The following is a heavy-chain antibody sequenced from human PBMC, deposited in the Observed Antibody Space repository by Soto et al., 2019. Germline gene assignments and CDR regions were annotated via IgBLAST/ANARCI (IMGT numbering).Heavy chain of an antibody. V-gene: IGHV3-7*03. CDR1: GFSFGSSW. J-gene: IGHJ3*02. D-gene: IGHD6-13*01. CDR2: IKKDGSQI. CDR3: ARDVYPGSSSLYFEAFGI. Sequence: EVQLVESGGGLVQPGGSLRLSCAASGFSFGSSWMTWVRQAPGKGLEWVANIKKDGSQISYLDFVRGRFTISRDNAKSALYLQMNSLRAEDTALYYCARDVYPGSSSLYFEAFGIWGQGTMVTVSS.